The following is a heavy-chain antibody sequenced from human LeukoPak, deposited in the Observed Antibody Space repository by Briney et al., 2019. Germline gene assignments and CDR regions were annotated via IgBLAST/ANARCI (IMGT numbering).Heavy chain of an antibody. CDR2: IYYGGVT. CDR3: ANRIAAGGQNWFDP. D-gene: IGHD6-13*01. Sequence: SETLSLTCTVSGGSISGYYWSWLGQPPGKGLEWIGYIYYGGVTKYNPSLTSRVTISVDTSKNQFSLKLSSVTAADTAVYYCANRIAAGGQNWFDPWGQGVLVTVSS. V-gene: IGHV4-59*08. J-gene: IGHJ5*02. CDR1: GGSISGYY.